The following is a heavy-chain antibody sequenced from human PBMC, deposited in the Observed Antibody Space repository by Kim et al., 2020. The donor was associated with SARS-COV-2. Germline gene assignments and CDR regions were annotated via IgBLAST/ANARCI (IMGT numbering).Heavy chain of an antibody. D-gene: IGHD6-13*01. CDR1: GGSFSGYY. Sequence: SETLSLTCAVYGGSFSGYYWSWIRQPPGKGLEWIGEINHSGSTNYNPSLKSRVTISVDTSKNPFSLKLSSVTAADTAVYYCARGPGSSSWRAFDIWGQGTMVTVSS. J-gene: IGHJ3*02. CDR2: INHSGST. CDR3: ARGPGSSSWRAFDI. V-gene: IGHV4-34*01.